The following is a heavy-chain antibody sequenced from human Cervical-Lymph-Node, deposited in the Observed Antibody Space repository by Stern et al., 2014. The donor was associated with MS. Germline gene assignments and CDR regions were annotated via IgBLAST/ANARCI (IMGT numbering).Heavy chain of an antibody. CDR3: ARTSLCSTYFDF. Sequence: VQLVESGAEVKKPGASVKVSCKASGYTFTSYDMHWGRQAPGQGLEWMGIITPSGGSTSYAQKFQGRVSMTRDTSTITVFMELSSLISEYPCVYYCARTSLCSTYFDFWGQGTLVTVSS. V-gene: IGHV1-46*01. CDR2: ITPSGGST. D-gene: IGHD4/OR15-4a*01. CDR1: GYTFTSYD. J-gene: IGHJ4*02.